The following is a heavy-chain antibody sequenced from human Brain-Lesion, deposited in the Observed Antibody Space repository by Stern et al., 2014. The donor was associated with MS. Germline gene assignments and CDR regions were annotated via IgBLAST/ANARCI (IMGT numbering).Heavy chain of an antibody. CDR2: IYYSGAT. V-gene: IGHV4-31*03. D-gene: IGHD1-26*01. J-gene: IGHJ5*02. Sequence: VQLVESGPGLVKPSQTLSLTCTVSGGSISSGGHYWSWLRQHPGKGLEWIGYIYYSGATFYNPSLKSRVTISLDTSKNQFSLKLSSVTAADTAVYYCASRWSGTYYGQNWFDPWGQGTLVTVSS. CDR3: ASRWSGTYYGQNWFDP. CDR1: GGSISSGGHY.